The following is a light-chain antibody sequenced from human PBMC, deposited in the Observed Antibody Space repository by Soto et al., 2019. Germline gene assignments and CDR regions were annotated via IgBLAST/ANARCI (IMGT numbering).Light chain of an antibody. CDR1: NIGTKS. CDR2: DDT. V-gene: IGLV3-21*02. CDR3: QVWDSSNDQGV. J-gene: IGLJ2*01. Sequence: SYELTQPPSESVAPGQTARITCGGSNIGTKSVHWYQQKPGQAPALVVYDDTDRPSGIPERFSGSNSGDTATLTISRVEAGDEADYYCQVWDSSNDQGVFGGGTQLTVL.